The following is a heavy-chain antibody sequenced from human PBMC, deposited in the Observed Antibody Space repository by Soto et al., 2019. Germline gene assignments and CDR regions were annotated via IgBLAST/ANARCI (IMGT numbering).Heavy chain of an antibody. CDR2: IYYSGST. CDR1: GGSITSIASY. V-gene: IGHV4-39*01. Sequence: PSETLSLTCTVSGGSITSIASYWGWIRQPPGKGLEWIGTIYYSGSTYYNPSLQSRVTISVDTSKNQFSLKLTSVTAADTVVYYCARLSMSVNYGSGSYSSDYWGQGTLVTVSS. D-gene: IGHD3-10*01. J-gene: IGHJ4*02. CDR3: ARLSMSVNYGSGSYSSDY.